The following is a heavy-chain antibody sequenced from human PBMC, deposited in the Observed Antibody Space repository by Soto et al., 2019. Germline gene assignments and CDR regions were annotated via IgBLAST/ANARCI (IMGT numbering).Heavy chain of an antibody. V-gene: IGHV1-69*01. D-gene: IGHD5-18*01. CDR1: GGTFSRHP. Sequence: QVQLVQSGAEVKKPGSSVKVSCKASGGTFSRHPISWVRQVSGQGLEWMGGIIPFSNTITYAQKFQGRVTISADESTSTAYMGLSSLRSDDTAVYYCTREGYKYGRPANFDSWGQGTLVTVSS. J-gene: IGHJ4*02. CDR3: TREGYKYGRPANFDS. CDR2: IIPFSNTI.